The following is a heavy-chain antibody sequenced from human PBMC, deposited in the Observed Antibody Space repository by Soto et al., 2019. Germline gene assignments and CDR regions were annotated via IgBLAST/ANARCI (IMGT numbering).Heavy chain of an antibody. D-gene: IGHD2-2*02. J-gene: IGHJ6*02. CDR1: GGSISSSSYY. V-gene: IGHV4-39*01. CDR3: ARQLGYCSSTSCYTGIYYYYGMDG. CDR2: IYYSGST. Sequence: LSLTCTVSGGSISSSSYYWGWIRQPPGKGLEWIGSIYYSGSTYYNPSLKSRVTISVDTSKNQFSLKLSSVTAADTAVYYCARQLGYCSSTSCYTGIYYYYGMDGWGQGTTVTVSS.